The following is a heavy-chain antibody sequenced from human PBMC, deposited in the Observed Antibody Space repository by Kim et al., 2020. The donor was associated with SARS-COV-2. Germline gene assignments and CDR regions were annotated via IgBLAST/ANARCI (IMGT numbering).Heavy chain of an antibody. D-gene: IGHD3-16*01. CDR2: IYYSAST. V-gene: IGHV4-30-4*01. J-gene: IGHJ5*01. CDR3: SQAALLGYESEYWFDA. CDR1: GGSISSGDYY. Sequence: SETLSLTCTVSGGSISSGDYYWSWIRQPPGKGLEWIGYIYYSASTYYNPSLKSRVTISVATSKNQLSLKLSSVTAADTAVYYSSQAALLGYESEYWFDA.